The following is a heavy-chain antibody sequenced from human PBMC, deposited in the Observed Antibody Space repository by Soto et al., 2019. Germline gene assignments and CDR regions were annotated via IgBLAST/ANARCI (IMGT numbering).Heavy chain of an antibody. J-gene: IGHJ5*02. CDR2: IKQDGSER. Sequence: EVQLVESGGGLVQPGGSLRLSCAASGFTFSSYWMSWVRQAPGKGPEGVANIKQDGSERNYVDSVKGRFTISRDNAKNSLYLKMNSRGAEDTAVYYCGRNSSTGGWFAPWGQGTPVTVST. D-gene: IGHD6-19*01. CDR3: GRNSSTGGWFAP. CDR1: GFTFSSYW. V-gene: IGHV3-7*01.